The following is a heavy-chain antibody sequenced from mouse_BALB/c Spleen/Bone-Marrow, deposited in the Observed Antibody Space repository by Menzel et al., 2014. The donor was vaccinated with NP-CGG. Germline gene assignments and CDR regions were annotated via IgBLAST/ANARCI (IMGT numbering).Heavy chain of an antibody. Sequence: VQLKDSGGGLVKPGGSLKLSCAASGFTFSSYAMSWVRQTPEKRLEWVATISSGGSYTYYPDSVKGRFTISRDNAKNTLYLQMSSLRSEDTAMYYCARVITWYFDVWGAGTTVTVSS. V-gene: IGHV5-9-3*01. CDR3: ARVITWYFDV. CDR1: GFTFSSYA. J-gene: IGHJ1*01. D-gene: IGHD2-4*01. CDR2: ISSGGSYT.